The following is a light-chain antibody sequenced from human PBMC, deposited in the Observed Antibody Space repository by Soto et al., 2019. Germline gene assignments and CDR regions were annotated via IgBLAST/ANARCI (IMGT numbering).Light chain of an antibody. V-gene: IGLV2-8*01. CDR1: SSDVGGYNY. Sequence: QSALTQPPSASGSPGQSVTICCTGTSSDVGGYNYVSWYQQHPGKAPKLMIYEVSKRPSGVPDRFSGSKSGNTASLTVSGLQAEDEADYYCSSYAGSNKVVFGGGTKLTVL. CDR3: SSYAGSNKVV. J-gene: IGLJ2*01. CDR2: EVS.